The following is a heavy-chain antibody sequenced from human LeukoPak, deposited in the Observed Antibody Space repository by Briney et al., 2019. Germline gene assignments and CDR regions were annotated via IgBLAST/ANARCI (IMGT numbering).Heavy chain of an antibody. V-gene: IGHV3-21*01. CDR2: ISSSSSYI. CDR1: GFTFSSYS. J-gene: IGHJ4*02. Sequence: GGSLRLSCAASGFTFSSYSMNWVRQAPGNGLEWLSSISSSSSYIYYADSVRGRFTISRDNAKNSLYLQMNSLRADDTAVYFCATIPSTELNAYWGQGTLVTVSA. D-gene: IGHD2-21*01. CDR3: ATIPSTELNAY.